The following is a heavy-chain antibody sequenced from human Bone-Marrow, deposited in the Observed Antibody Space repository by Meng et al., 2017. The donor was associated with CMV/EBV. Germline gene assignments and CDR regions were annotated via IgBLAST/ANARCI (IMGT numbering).Heavy chain of an antibody. CDR3: ERLQNGQLVDHYFDY. CDR2: IYYSGST. Sequence: SETLSLTCTVSGGSISSSSYYWGWIRQPPGKGLEWIGSIYYSGSTYYNPSLKSRVTISVDTSKNQFSLKLSSVTAADTAVYYWERLQNGQLVDHYFDYWGQGTRVTVSS. V-gene: IGHV4-39*01. CDR1: GGSISSSSYY. J-gene: IGHJ4*02. D-gene: IGHD6-6*01.